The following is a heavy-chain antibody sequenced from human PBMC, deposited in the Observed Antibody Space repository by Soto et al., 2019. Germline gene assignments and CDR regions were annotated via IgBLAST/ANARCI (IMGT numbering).Heavy chain of an antibody. J-gene: IGHJ6*02. Sequence: QVQLQESGPGLVKPSQTLSLTCTVSGGSISSGGYYWSWIRQHPGKGLEWIGYIYYSGSTYYNPSPKRQVTRAVDPRKNQSSRKLRSVTAGATGVDYGARKPNDSSGNYYDERGGPQGPRGGMDVWGQGTTVTVSS. D-gene: IGHD3-22*01. V-gene: IGHV4-31*01. CDR3: ARKPNDSSGNYYDERGGPQGPRGGMDV. CDR2: IYYSGST. CDR1: GGSISSGGYY.